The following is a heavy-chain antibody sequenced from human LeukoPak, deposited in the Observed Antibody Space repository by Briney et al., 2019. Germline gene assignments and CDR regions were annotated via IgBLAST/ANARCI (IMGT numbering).Heavy chain of an antibody. J-gene: IGHJ6*02. D-gene: IGHD2-2*01. Sequence: SVKVSCKASGGTFSSYAISWVRQAPGQGLEWMGRIIPILGIANYAQKFQGRVTITADKSTSTAYMELSSLRSEDTAVYYCARERSVVVPAAQVWGQGTTVTVSS. V-gene: IGHV1-69*04. CDR1: GGTFSSYA. CDR2: IIPILGIA. CDR3: ARERSVVVPAAQV.